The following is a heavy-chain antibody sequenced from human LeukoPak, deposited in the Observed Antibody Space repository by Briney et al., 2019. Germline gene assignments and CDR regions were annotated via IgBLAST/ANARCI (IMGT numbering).Heavy chain of an antibody. J-gene: IGHJ6*03. CDR2: LYTGGDT. CDR3: ARVLWLVGYYYYYMDV. CDR1: EFTVSRNY. D-gene: IGHD6-19*01. V-gene: IGHV3-66*01. Sequence: GGSLRLSCEASEFTVSRNYMTWVRQAPGKGLEWVSLLYTGGDTYYTDSVKGRFTISRDTSRNTLYLEMSSLRVEDTATYYCARVLWLVGYYYYYMDVWGTGTTVTISS.